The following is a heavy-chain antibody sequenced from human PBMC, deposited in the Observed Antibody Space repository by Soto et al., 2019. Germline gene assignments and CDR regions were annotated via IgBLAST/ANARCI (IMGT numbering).Heavy chain of an antibody. D-gene: IGHD5-18*01. CDR1: GGSISSYY. CDR2: IYYSGST. CDR3: ARASAMVTYWFDP. J-gene: IGHJ5*02. V-gene: IGHV4-59*01. Sequence: SETLSLTCTVSGGSISSYYLSWIRQPPGKGLEWIGYIYYSGSTNYNPSLKSRVTISVDTSKNQFSLKLSSVTAADTAVYYCARASAMVTYWFDPWGQGTLVTVSS.